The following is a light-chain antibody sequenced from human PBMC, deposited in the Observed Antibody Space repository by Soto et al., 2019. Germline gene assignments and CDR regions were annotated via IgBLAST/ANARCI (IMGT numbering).Light chain of an antibody. J-gene: IGKJ2*01. CDR3: QQYYSTPRV. Sequence: DIVMTQSPASLAVSLGERATINCKSSQSVLYSSNNKNYLAWYQQKPGQPPKLLIYWASTRESGVPDRFSGSGSGTDFSLTISSLQAEDVAVYYCQQYYSTPRVFGQGTKLEIK. CDR1: QSVLYSSNNKNY. CDR2: WAS. V-gene: IGKV4-1*01.